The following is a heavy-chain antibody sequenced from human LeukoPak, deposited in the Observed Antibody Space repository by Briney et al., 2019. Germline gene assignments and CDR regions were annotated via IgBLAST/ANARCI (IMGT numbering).Heavy chain of an antibody. D-gene: IGHD6-13*01. CDR3: AKARIAAAGTGAFDV. Sequence: QPGGSLRLSCAASGFTFSSFTMNWVRQAPGKGLEWVSAFSATDGSAQYAESVRGRFTISRDNSKNSLYLQMNSLRDEDTAVYFCAKARIAAAGTGAFDVWGQGTMVTVSS. J-gene: IGHJ3*01. V-gene: IGHV3-23*01. CDR2: FSATDGSA. CDR1: GFTFSSFT.